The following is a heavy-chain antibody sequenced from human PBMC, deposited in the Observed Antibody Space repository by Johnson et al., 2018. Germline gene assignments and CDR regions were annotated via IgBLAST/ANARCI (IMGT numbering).Heavy chain of an antibody. D-gene: IGHD4-23*01. Sequence: QVQLQESGPGLVKPSGTLSLTCAVSGASISSSTWWSWVRQPPGKGLEWIGEINQSGSANYNPSLKGRVTISVDKSNNQFSLKLTSVAAADTAVYYCARGLGGIWGQGTMVTVSS. CDR3: ARGLGGI. CDR1: GASISSSTW. V-gene: IGHV4-4*02. J-gene: IGHJ3*02. CDR2: INQSGSA.